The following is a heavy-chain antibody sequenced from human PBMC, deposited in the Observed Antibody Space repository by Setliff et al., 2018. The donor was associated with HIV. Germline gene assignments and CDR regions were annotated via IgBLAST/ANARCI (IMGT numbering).Heavy chain of an antibody. J-gene: IGHJ4*02. CDR2: INWNGGST. CDR3: ARASSLLWFGELLG. V-gene: IGHV3-20*04. CDR1: GFTFDDYG. Sequence: PGGSLRLSCAASGFTFDDYGMSWVRQAPGKGLEWVSGINWNGGSTGYADSVKGRFTISRDNAKNSLYLQMNSLRAEDTALYYCARASSLLWFGELLGWGQGTLVTVSS. D-gene: IGHD3-10*01.